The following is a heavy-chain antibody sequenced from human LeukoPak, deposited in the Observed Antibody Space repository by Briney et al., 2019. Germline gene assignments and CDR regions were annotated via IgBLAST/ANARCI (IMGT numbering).Heavy chain of an antibody. CDR1: GFTFSSYW. Sequence: PGGSLRLSCAASGFTFSSYWMSWVRQAPGKGLEWVANIKQDGSEKYYVDSVKGRFTISRDNAKNSLYLQMNSLRAEDTAVYYCARDRLSFYCSSTSCYTNYYYGMDVWGQGTTVTVSS. V-gene: IGHV3-7*01. CDR3: ARDRLSFYCSSTSCYTNYYYGMDV. D-gene: IGHD2-2*02. CDR2: IKQDGSEK. J-gene: IGHJ6*02.